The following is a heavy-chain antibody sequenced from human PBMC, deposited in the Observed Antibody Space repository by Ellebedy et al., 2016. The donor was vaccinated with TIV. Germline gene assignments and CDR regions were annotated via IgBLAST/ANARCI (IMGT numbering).Heavy chain of an antibody. V-gene: IGHV4-59*01. CDR1: GGSIRSYF. D-gene: IGHD3-10*01. Sequence: PSETLSLTCTASGGSIRSYFWSWIRQPPGKGLEWIGYIYNTGSTNYNSSLKSRVTISVDTSKNQFSLNLISVTAADTAIYYCAMLQWSGAHYYFDYWGQGTLVTVSS. CDR3: AMLQWSGAHYYFDY. CDR2: IYNTGST. J-gene: IGHJ4*02.